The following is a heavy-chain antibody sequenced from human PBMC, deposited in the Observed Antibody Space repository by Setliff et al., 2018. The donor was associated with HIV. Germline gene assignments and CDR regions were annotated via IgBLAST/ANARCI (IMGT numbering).Heavy chain of an antibody. CDR3: ARMRGGHNIREGSFDI. V-gene: IGHV1-18*01. J-gene: IGHJ3*02. CDR2: MGTDNGNT. CDR1: GYSFSSYG. D-gene: IGHD1-20*01. Sequence: GASVKVSCKASGYSFSSYGIGWVRLAPGQGLEWMGWMGTDNGNTNYAQKVQGRVTMTTDTGTRTAYMELRSLRSDDTAMYYCARMRGGHNIREGSFDIWGQGTMVSVSS.